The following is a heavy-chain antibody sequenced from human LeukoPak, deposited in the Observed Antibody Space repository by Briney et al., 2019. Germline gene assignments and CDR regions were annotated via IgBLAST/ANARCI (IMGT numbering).Heavy chain of an antibody. Sequence: GGSLRLSCAASGFTFSSYAMHWVRQAPGKGLEWVAVISYDGSNKYYADSVKGRFTISRDNSKNTLYLQMNSLRAEDTAVYYCARDKSGSYRYYYYYGMDVWGQGTTVTVSS. D-gene: IGHD1-26*01. CDR1: GFTFSSYA. CDR3: ARDKSGSYRYYYYYGMDV. J-gene: IGHJ6*02. V-gene: IGHV3-30-3*01. CDR2: ISYDGSNK.